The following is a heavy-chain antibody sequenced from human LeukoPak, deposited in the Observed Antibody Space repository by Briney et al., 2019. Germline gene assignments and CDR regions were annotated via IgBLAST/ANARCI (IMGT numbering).Heavy chain of an antibody. CDR3: ARDLCSSTSCLYYYYYYMDV. CDR2: ISAYNGNT. Sequence: ASVKASCKASGYTFTSYGISWVRQAPGQGLEWMGWISAYNGNTNYAQKLQGRVTMTTDTSTSTAYMELRSLRSDDTAVYYCARDLCSSTSCLYYYYYYMDVWGKGTTVTVSS. V-gene: IGHV1-18*01. J-gene: IGHJ6*03. CDR1: GYTFTSYG. D-gene: IGHD2-2*01.